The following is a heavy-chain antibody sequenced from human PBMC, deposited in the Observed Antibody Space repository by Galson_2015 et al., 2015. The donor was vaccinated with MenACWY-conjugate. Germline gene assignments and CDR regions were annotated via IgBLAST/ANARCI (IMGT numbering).Heavy chain of an antibody. D-gene: IGHD3-10*01. Sequence: TLSLTCTVSGGSIRSGGYYWSWIRQHPGKGLEWIGFIYYSGSTYHNPSLKSRLTMSVDTSRNQFSMDLRSVTAAGTAVYYCARKSGSGSYYEASFDYWGQGTLVTVSS. CDR2: IYYSGST. CDR1: GGSIRSGGYY. J-gene: IGHJ4*02. V-gene: IGHV4-31*03. CDR3: ARKSGSGSYYEASFDY.